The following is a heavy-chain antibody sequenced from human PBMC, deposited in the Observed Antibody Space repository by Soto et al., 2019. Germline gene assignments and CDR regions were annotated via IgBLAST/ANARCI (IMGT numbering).Heavy chain of an antibody. Sequence: AFTVSSGSINIGGFYGSGKHKHPGKGLEWIGYIYYSGSTYYNPSLKSRVTISVDTSKNQFSLKLSSVTAADTAVYYCAREGDCGGACGYSGMDVWGQGITVSVYS. V-gene: IGHV4-31*03. CDR1: SGSINIGGFY. CDR2: IYYSGST. J-gene: IGHJ6*01. CDR3: AREGDCGGACGYSGMDV. D-gene: IGHD2-21*02.